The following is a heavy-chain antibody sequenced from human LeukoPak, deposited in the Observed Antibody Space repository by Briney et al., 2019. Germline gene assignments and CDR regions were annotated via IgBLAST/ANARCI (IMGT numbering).Heavy chain of an antibody. D-gene: IGHD3-22*01. V-gene: IGHV4-61*05. J-gene: IGHJ6*02. CDR2: IYYSGST. Sequence: PSETLSLTCTVSGGSISSSSYYWGWIRQPPGKGLEWIGYIYYSGSTNYNPSLKSRVTISVDTSKNQFSLKLSSVTAADTAVYYCARLNYYDTRPLDMDVWGQGTTVTVSS. CDR3: ARLNYYDTRPLDMDV. CDR1: GGSISSSSYY.